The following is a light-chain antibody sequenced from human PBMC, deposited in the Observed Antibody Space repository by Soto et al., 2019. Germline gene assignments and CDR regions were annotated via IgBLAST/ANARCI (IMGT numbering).Light chain of an antibody. J-gene: IGKJ1*01. CDR1: QRLRSS. V-gene: IGKV3-15*01. CDR3: QQYNIWPQT. Sequence: ETVMTQSPATLSVSPGERATLSCRASQRLRSSLACYQQKPGQAPRLLIYGASTRATGIPARFSGSGSGTEFTLTISSLQSEDFAVYFCQQYNIWPQTFGQGTKVDIK. CDR2: GAS.